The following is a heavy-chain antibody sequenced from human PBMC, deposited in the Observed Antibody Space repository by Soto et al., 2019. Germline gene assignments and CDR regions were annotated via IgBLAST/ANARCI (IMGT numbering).Heavy chain of an antibody. J-gene: IGHJ6*02. V-gene: IGHV1-69*01. D-gene: IGHD3-10*01. CDR2: IIPIFGTA. Sequence: QVQLVQSGAEVKKPGSSVKVSCKSSGGTFSSYAISWVRQAPGQGLEWMGGIIPIFGTANYAQKFQGRVTITADESTSTAYMEPSSLRSDDTAVYYCARGGEGLWPLYGMDVWGQGTTVTVSS. CDR3: ARGGEGLWPLYGMDV. CDR1: GGTFSSYA.